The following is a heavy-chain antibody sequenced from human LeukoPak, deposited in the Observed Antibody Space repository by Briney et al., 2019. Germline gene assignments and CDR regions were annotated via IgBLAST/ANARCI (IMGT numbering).Heavy chain of an antibody. CDR3: AKDGVGLDWFDP. J-gene: IGHJ5*02. V-gene: IGHV3-23*01. Sequence: GGSLRLSCAASGFTFSSYAMSWVRQAPGKGLEWVSAISGNGGSTYYADSVKGRFTISRDNSKNTLYLQMNSLRAEDTAVYYCAKDGVGLDWFDPWGQGTLVTVSS. CDR2: ISGNGGST. CDR1: GFTFSSYA. D-gene: IGHD6-6*01.